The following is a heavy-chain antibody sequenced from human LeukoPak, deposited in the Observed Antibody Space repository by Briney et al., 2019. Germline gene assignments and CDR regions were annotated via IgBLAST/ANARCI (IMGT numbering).Heavy chain of an antibody. V-gene: IGHV4-30-2*01. CDR1: GGSISSGGYS. CDR3: ARIIAAGWFDP. J-gene: IGHJ5*02. Sequence: SETLSLTCAVSGGSISSGGYSWSWIRQPPGKGLEWIGYIYHSGSTYYNPSLKSRVTISVDRPKNQFSLKLSSVTAADTAVYYCARIIAAGWFDPWGQGTLVTVSS. D-gene: IGHD6-25*01. CDR2: IYHSGST.